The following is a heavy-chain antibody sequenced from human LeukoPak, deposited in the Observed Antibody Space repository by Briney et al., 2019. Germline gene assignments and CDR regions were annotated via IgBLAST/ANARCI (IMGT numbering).Heavy chain of an antibody. CDR3: AAADVVVVAANSPFDY. Sequence: GASVKVSCKASGFTFTSSAMQWVRQARGQRLEWIGWIVVGSGNTNYAQKFQERVTITRDMSTSTAYMELSSLRSEDTAVYYCAAADVVVVAANSPFDYWGQGTLVTVSS. CDR1: GFTFTSSA. D-gene: IGHD2-15*01. CDR2: IVVGSGNT. V-gene: IGHV1-58*02. J-gene: IGHJ4*02.